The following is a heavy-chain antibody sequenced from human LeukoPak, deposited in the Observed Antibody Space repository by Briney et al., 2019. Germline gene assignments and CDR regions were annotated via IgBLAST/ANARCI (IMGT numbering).Heavy chain of an antibody. CDR3: ATGVGATTSYYFDY. D-gene: IGHD1-26*01. CDR1: GYTLTELS. J-gene: IGHJ4*02. V-gene: IGHV1-24*01. CDR2: FDPEDGET. Sequence: ASVKVSCKVSGYTLTELSMHWVRQAPGKGLEWMGGFDPEDGETFYAQKFQGRVTMTEDTSTDTAYMELSSLRSEDTAVYYCATGVGATTSYYFDYWGQGTLVTVSS.